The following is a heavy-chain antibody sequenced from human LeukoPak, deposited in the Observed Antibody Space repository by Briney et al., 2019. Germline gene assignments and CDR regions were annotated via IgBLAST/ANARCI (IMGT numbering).Heavy chain of an antibody. J-gene: IGHJ4*02. D-gene: IGHD2-2*01. V-gene: IGHV4-38-2*01. Sequence: SETLSLTCAVSGYSISSGYYWGWIRPPPGKGLEWIGSIYHSGSTYYNPSLKSRVTISVDTSKNQFSLKLSSVTAADTAVYYCARHAPPTYCSSTSCYPYYFDYWGQGTLVTVSS. CDR1: GYSISSGYY. CDR3: ARHAPPTYCSSTSCYPYYFDY. CDR2: IYHSGST.